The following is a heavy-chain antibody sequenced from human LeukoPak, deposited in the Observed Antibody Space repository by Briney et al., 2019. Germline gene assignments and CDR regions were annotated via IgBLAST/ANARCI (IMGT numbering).Heavy chain of an antibody. CDR3: ARDLKRGTVTTLSY. J-gene: IGHJ4*02. D-gene: IGHD4-17*01. V-gene: IGHV3-21*01. Sequence: GGSLRLSCAASGFTFSSYSINWVRQAPGKGLEWVSSTSSSSSYIYYADSVKGRFTISRDNAKNSLYLQMNSLRAEDTAVYYCARDLKRGTVTTLSYCRQGALVAVSS. CDR1: GFTFSSYS. CDR2: TSSSSSYI.